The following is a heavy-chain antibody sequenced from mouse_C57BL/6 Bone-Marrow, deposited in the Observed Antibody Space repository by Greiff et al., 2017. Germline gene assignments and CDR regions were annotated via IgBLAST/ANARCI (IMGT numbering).Heavy chain of an antibody. CDR2: INPSSGYT. CDR3: VRSADGFAY. V-gene: IGHV1-4*01. CDR1: GYTFTSYT. J-gene: IGHJ3*01. Sequence: QVQLQQSGAELARPGASVKMSCKASGYTFTSYTMHWVKQRPGQGLEWIGYINPSSGYTKYNQKFKDKATLTADKSSSTAYMQLSSLTSEDSAVYYCVRSADGFAYWGQGTLVTVSA.